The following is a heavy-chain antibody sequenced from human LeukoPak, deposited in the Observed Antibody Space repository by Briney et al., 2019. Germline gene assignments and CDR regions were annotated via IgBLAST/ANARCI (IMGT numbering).Heavy chain of an antibody. CDR3: ARGGQWLVLARAFDY. CDR2: INHSGST. J-gene: IGHJ4*02. D-gene: IGHD6-19*01. CDR1: GGSFSGYY. V-gene: IGHV4-34*01. Sequence: PSETLSLTCAVYGGSFSGYYWSWIRQPPGKGLEWIGEINHSGSTNYNPSLKSRVTISVDTSKNQFSLKLSSVTAADTAVYYCARGGQWLVLARAFDYWGQGTLVTVSS.